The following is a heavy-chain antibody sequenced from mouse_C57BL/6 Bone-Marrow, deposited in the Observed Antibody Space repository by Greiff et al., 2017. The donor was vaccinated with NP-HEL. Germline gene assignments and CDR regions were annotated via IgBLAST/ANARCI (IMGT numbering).Heavy chain of an antibody. Sequence: VQLQQSGAELVKPGASVKISCKASGYAFSSYWMNWVKQRPGKGLEWIGQIYPGDGDTNYNGKFKGKATLTADKSSSTAYMQLSSLTSEDSAVYFCAREPTMVTYFDYWGQGTTLTVSS. CDR1: GYAFSSYW. V-gene: IGHV1-80*01. J-gene: IGHJ2*01. D-gene: IGHD2-2*01. CDR2: IYPGDGDT. CDR3: AREPTMVTYFDY.